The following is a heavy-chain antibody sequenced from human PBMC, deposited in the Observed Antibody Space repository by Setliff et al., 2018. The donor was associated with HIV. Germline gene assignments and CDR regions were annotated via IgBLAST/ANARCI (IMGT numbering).Heavy chain of an antibody. CDR2: SSVSGDYS. D-gene: IGHD1-26*01. Sequence: GGSLRLSCAASGFTFSDYYMSWVRQAPGKGLEWISYSSVSGDYSRYADSVKGRFTISRDNAKNSLYLQMNSLRAEDTAVYYCARTRPGSYYDFWGQGTLVTVSS. CDR3: ARTRPGSYYDF. V-gene: IGHV3-11*06. CDR1: GFTFSDYY. J-gene: IGHJ4*02.